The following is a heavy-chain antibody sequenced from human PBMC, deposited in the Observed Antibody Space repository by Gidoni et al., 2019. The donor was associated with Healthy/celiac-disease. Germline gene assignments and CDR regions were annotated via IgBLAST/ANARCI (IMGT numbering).Heavy chain of an antibody. CDR1: GGPISSGGYS. D-gene: IGHD3-10*01. J-gene: IGHJ5*02. CDR3: ARGTRGVDP. Sequence: QLQLQESGSGLVKPSQTLSLTCAVSGGPISSGGYSWSWIRQPPGKGLEWIGYIYHSGSTYYNPSLKSRVTISVDRSKNQFSLKLSSVTAADTAVYYCARGTRGVDPWGQGTLVTVSS. V-gene: IGHV4-30-2*01. CDR2: IYHSGST.